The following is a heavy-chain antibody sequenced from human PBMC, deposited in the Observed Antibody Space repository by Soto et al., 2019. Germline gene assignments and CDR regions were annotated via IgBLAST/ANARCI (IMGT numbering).Heavy chain of an antibody. D-gene: IGHD3-22*01. Sequence: EPHLVESGGGLVKPGGSLRLSCTASGFNFGRYSLNWVRQAPGQGLDWVSSISSSGTYIYYADSVRGRFTVSRDNAQNSLYLHMNSLRAEDSATYYCWGDYYDSSGSYRPDAFDIWGQGTVVTVSS. CDR3: WGDYYDSSGSYRPDAFDI. CDR1: GFNFGRYS. CDR2: ISSSGTYI. V-gene: IGHV3-21*01. J-gene: IGHJ3*02.